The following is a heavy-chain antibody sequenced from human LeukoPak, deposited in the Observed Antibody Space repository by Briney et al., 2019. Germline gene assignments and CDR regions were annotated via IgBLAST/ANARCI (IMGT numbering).Heavy chain of an antibody. CDR3: ARGFRSHRDYGDYPDC. V-gene: IGHV1-8*01. J-gene: IGHJ4*02. Sequence: GASVKVSCKASGYTFTSYDINWVRQATGQGLEWMGWMNPNSGNTGYAQKFQGRVTMTRNTSISTAYMELSSLRSEDTAVYYRARGFRSHRDYGDYPDCWGQGTLATVSS. CDR1: GYTFTSYD. D-gene: IGHD4-17*01. CDR2: MNPNSGNT.